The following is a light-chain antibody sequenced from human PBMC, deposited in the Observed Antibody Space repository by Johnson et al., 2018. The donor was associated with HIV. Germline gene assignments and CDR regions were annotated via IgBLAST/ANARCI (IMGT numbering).Light chain of an antibody. CDR3: GTWDSSLYAYV. J-gene: IGLJ1*01. V-gene: IGLV1-51*01. Sequence: QSVLTQPPSVSAAPGQKVTISCSGSSSNIGNNYVSWYQQLPGTAPKLLIYDNNKRPSGIPDRFFGSKSGTSATLRITGLQTGDEADYYCGTWDSSLYAYVFGSGTKVTAL. CDR1: SSNIGNNY. CDR2: DNN.